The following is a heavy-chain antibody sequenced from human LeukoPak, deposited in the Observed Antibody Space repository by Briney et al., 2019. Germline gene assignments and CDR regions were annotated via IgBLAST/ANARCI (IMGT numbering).Heavy chain of an antibody. Sequence: VGSVKGRFTISRDNAKNSLYLQMNSLRAEDTAVYYCARDSYYDSSGYYLGFDYWGQGTLVTVSS. CDR3: ARDSYYDSSGYYLGFDY. V-gene: IGHV3-7*01. D-gene: IGHD3-22*01. J-gene: IGHJ4*02.